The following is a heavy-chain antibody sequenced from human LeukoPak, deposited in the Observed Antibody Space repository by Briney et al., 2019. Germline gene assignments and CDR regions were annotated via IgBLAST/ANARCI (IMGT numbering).Heavy chain of an antibody. CDR1: GGSISSYY. CDR3: ARDHLIVATTYYYYYGMDV. J-gene: IGHJ6*02. D-gene: IGHD5-12*01. CDR2: IYYSGST. V-gene: IGHV4-59*01. Sequence: SETLSLTCTVSGGSISSYYWSWIRQPPGKGLECIGYIYYSGSTNYNPSLKSRVTISVDTSKNQFSLKLSSVTAADTAVYYCARDHLIVATTYYYYYGMDVWGQGTTVTVSS.